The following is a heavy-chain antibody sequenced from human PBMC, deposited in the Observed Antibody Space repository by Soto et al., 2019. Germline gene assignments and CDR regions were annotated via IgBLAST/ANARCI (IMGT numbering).Heavy chain of an antibody. CDR3: AKDTMTTVTYPEY. V-gene: IGHV3-9*01. Sequence: GGSLRLSCAASGFTFDDYAMHWVRQAPGKGLEWVSGISWNSGSIGYADFVKGRFTISRDNAKNSLYLQMNSLRAEDTALYYCAKDTMTTVTYPEYWGQGTLVTVSS. D-gene: IGHD4-17*01. CDR1: GFTFDDYA. J-gene: IGHJ4*02. CDR2: ISWNSGSI.